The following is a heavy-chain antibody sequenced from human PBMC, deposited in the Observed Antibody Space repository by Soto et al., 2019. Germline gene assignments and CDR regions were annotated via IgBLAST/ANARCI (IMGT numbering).Heavy chain of an antibody. J-gene: IGHJ6*03. CDR3: ARDRRRENGIVYYYYMDV. CDR2: ISSSSSTI. D-gene: IGHD1-26*01. Sequence: PGGSLRLSCAASGFTFSSYSMNWVRQAPGKGLEWASYISSSSSTIYYADSVKGRFTISRDNAKNSLYLQMNSLRAEDTAVYYCARDRRRENGIVYYYYMDVWGKGTTVTVSS. CDR1: GFTFSSYS. V-gene: IGHV3-48*01.